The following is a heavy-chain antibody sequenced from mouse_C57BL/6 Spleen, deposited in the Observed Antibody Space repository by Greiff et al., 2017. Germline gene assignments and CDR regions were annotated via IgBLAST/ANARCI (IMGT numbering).Heavy chain of an antibody. Sequence: EVQLVESGGGLVQSGRSLRLSCATSGFTFSDFYMEWVRQAPGKGLEWIAASRNKANDYTTEYSASVKGRFIVSRDTSQSILYLQMNALRAEDTAIYYCAREGYDYDGDWYFDVWGTGTTVTVSS. CDR3: AREGYDYDGDWYFDV. CDR2: SRNKANDYTT. D-gene: IGHD2-4*01. V-gene: IGHV7-1*01. J-gene: IGHJ1*03. CDR1: GFTFSDFY.